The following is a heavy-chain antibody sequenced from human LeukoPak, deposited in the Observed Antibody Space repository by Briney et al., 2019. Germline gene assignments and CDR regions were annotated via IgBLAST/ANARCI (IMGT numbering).Heavy chain of an antibody. CDR1: GFTFSSYA. J-gene: IGHJ4*02. CDR3: AKGEQWLAPYFDY. CDR2: ISGSGGSI. V-gene: IGHV3-23*01. Sequence: PGGSLRLSCAASGFTFSSYAMSWVCQAPGKGLEWVSTISGSGGSIYYADSVKGRFTISRDNSKNTLYLQMNSLRAEDTAVYYCAKGEQWLAPYFDYWGQGTLVTVSS. D-gene: IGHD6-19*01.